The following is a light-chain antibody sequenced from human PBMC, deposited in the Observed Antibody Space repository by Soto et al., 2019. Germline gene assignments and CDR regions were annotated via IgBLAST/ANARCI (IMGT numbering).Light chain of an antibody. J-gene: IGKJ5*01. CDR1: QGITSY. V-gene: IGKV1-9*01. Sequence: DIQLTQSPSFLSASVGDRVTITCRASQGITSYLAWYQQKPGKAPKLLIYTASTLQTGVPSRFSGSGSGTQFILTISSLQPEDFATYYCQQLNSYPITFGQGTRLEIK. CDR2: TAS. CDR3: QQLNSYPIT.